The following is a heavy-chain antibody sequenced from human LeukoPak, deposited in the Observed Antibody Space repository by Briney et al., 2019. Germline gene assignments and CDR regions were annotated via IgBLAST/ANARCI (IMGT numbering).Heavy chain of an antibody. D-gene: IGHD4-17*01. J-gene: IGHJ4*02. CDR2: INPSGGST. V-gene: IGHV1-46*01. Sequence: GASVKVSCKASGGTFSSYAISWVRQAPGQGLEWVGIINPSGGSTSYAQKFQGRVTMTRDTSTSTVYMELSSLRSEDTAVYYCARDRDYGDYNTQDLFVYWGQGTLVTVSS. CDR3: ARDRDYGDYNTQDLFVY. CDR1: GGTFSSYA.